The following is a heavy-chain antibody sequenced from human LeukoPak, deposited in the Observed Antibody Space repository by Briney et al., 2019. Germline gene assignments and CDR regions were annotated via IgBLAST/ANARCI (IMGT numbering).Heavy chain of an antibody. CDR2: IYYSGST. V-gene: IGHV4-59*01. Sequence: SETLSLTCTVSGGSISSYYWSWIRQPPGKGLEWIGYIYYSGSTNYNPSLKSRVTISVDTFKNQFSLKLSSVTAADTAVYYCARARYSSSWYRGRNWFDPWGQGTLVTVSS. J-gene: IGHJ5*02. CDR1: GGSISSYY. CDR3: ARARYSSSWYRGRNWFDP. D-gene: IGHD6-13*01.